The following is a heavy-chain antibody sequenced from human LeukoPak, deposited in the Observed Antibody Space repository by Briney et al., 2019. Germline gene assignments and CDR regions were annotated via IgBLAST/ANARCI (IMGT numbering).Heavy chain of an antibody. CDR2: ISGSGGDT. J-gene: IGHJ4*02. CDR3: ARDYADYVGYFFFDY. Sequence: GGSLRLSCAASGFTFSDFGMTWVRQAPGKGLEWVSGISGSGGDTYYADSVKGRFTISRDNPKSTLYLQMNTLGAEDTAVYYCARDYADYVGYFFFDYWGQGTLVTVSS. D-gene: IGHD4-17*01. V-gene: IGHV3-23*01. CDR1: GFTFSDFG.